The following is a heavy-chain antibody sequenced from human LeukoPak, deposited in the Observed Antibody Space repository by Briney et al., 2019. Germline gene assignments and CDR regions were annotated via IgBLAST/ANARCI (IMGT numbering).Heavy chain of an antibody. CDR2: IYYSGST. J-gene: IGHJ5*02. Sequence: PSETLSLTCTVAGGSISSYYWSWIRQPPGKGLEWIGHIYYSGSTNYNPSLKSRVTISVDTSKNQFSLKLSSVTAADTAVYYCARHGYSSGSLAWFDPWGLGTQVTVSS. V-gene: IGHV4-59*01. CDR3: ARHGYSSGSLAWFDP. CDR1: GGSISSYY. D-gene: IGHD6-19*01.